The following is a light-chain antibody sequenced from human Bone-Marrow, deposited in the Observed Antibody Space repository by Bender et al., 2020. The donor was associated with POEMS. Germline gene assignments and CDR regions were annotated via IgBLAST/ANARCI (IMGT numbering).Light chain of an antibody. CDR2: EDT. CDR1: NVGSRS. J-gene: IGLJ2*01. Sequence: YVLTQAPSVSVAPGQTARITCGGDNVGSRSVHWYQQRPGQAPVLVVYEDTDGHTGIPERFSGFNSGKTATLTISRVEAGDEADYYCQMWDRPGDHWVSGGGTKLTVL. V-gene: IGLV3-21*02. CDR3: QMWDRPGDHWV.